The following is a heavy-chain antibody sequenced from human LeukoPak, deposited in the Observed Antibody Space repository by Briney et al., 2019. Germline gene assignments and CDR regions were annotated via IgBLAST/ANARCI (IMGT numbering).Heavy chain of an antibody. CDR1: GFTFSRFW. D-gene: IGHD2-15*01. CDR2: IDEGGSEK. CDR3: VRDPTRAECSDGSCYLDY. Sequence: EGSLRLSCEASGFTFSRFWMSWVRQAPGEGLEWVANIDEGGSEKYHVGSVRGRFTISRDNAKNSLYLQMNSLRAEDTAVYYCVRDPTRAECSDGSCYLDYWGQGTLVSVSS. J-gene: IGHJ4*02. V-gene: IGHV3-7*03.